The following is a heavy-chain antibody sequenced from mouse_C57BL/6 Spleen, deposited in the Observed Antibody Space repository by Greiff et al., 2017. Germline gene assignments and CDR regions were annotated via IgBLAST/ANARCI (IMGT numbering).Heavy chain of an antibody. CDR1: GYAFSSYW. Sequence: QVQLQQSGAELVKPGASVKISCKASGYAFSSYWMNWVQQRPGKGLEWIGHIYPGDGETYYNGKFKGKATLTADKSSSTAYMQLSSLTSEDSAVYFCARRRDYAMGYRGQGTSVTVAS. V-gene: IGHV1-80*01. CDR3: ARRRDYAMGY. J-gene: IGHJ4*01. CDR2: IYPGDGET.